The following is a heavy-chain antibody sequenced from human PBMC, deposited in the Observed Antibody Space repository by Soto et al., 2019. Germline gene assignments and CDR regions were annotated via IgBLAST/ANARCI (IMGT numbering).Heavy chain of an antibody. CDR2: IWYDGSNK. CDR1: GFTFSSYG. CDR3: AREGVAAAAFDY. J-gene: IGHJ4*02. V-gene: IGHV3-33*01. Sequence: QVQLVESGGGVVQPGRSLRLSCAASGFTFSSYGMHWVRQAPGKGLEWVAVIWYDGSNKYYADSVKGRFTISRDNSKNTLYLHMNSLRAEDTAAYYCAREGVAAAAFDYWGQGTLVTVSS. D-gene: IGHD6-13*01.